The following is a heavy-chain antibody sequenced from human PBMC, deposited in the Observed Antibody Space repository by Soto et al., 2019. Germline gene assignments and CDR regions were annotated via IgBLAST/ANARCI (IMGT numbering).Heavy chain of an antibody. CDR2: IYYSGST. J-gene: IGHJ1*01. CDR1: GGSINIGGYY. Sequence: PSETRSLTCTVSGGSINIGGYYWSWIRQHPGKGLEWIGYIYYSGSTYYNPSLKGRFTISRDNAQNSLYLQMNSLTSEDTAVYYCARDRSADRFVQYFQHWGPGTLVTVSS. D-gene: IGHD6-25*01. V-gene: IGHV4-31*03. CDR3: ARDRSADRFVQYFQH.